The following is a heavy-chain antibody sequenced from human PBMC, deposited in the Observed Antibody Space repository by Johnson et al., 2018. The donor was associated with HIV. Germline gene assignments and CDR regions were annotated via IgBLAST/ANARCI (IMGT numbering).Heavy chain of an antibody. CDR2: IYSGGST. Sequence: VQLVESGGGLVQPGGSLRLSCAASGFTFSDYYMSWIRQAPGKGLEWVSVIYSGGSTYYADSVKGRFTISRDNSKNTLYLQMNSLRAEDTAVYYCARDLDLREDLAFDIWGQGTMVTVSS. V-gene: IGHV3-66*01. CDR3: ARDLDLREDLAFDI. J-gene: IGHJ3*02. D-gene: IGHD1-1*01. CDR1: GFTFSDYY.